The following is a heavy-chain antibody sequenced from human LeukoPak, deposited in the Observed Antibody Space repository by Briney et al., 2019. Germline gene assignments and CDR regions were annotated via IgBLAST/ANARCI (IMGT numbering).Heavy chain of an antibody. J-gene: IGHJ4*02. CDR2: IYTSGST. Sequence: PSETLSLTCTVSGVSISSYSWSWIRQPAGKGLDWIGRIYTSGSTNYNPSLKSRVTMSVDTSKNQFSLKLSSVTAADTAGYYCARDTYNYGSSAYYFDYWGQGTLVTVSS. CDR3: ARDTYNYGSSAYYFDY. CDR1: GVSISSYS. D-gene: IGHD5-18*01. V-gene: IGHV4-4*07.